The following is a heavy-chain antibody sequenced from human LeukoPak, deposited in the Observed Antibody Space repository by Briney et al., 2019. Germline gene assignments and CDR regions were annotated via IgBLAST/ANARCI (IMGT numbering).Heavy chain of an antibody. CDR3: ARGGGIGWAVAGLIDY. D-gene: IGHD6-19*01. CDR1: GYTFTGYY. V-gene: IGHV1-2*02. CDR2: INPNSGGT. Sequence: ASVKVSCKASGYTFTGYYMHWVRQAPGQGLEWMGWINPNSGGTNYAQKFQGRVTMTRDTSISTAYMELSRLRSDDTAVYYCARGGGIGWAVAGLIDYWGQGTLVTVSS. J-gene: IGHJ4*02.